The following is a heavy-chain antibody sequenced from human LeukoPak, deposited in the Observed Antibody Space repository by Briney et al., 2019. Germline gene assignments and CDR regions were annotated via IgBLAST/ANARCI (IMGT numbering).Heavy chain of an antibody. D-gene: IGHD5-24*01. CDR3: ARWGGGYNYWWFDP. Sequence: KPSETLSLTCTVSGGSISSYYWSWIRQPPGKGLEWIGYIYYSGSTNYNPSLKSRVTISVDTSKNQFSLKLSSVTAADTAVYYCARWGGGYNYWWFDPWGQGTLVTVSS. CDR1: GGSISSYY. V-gene: IGHV4-59*01. CDR2: IYYSGST. J-gene: IGHJ5*02.